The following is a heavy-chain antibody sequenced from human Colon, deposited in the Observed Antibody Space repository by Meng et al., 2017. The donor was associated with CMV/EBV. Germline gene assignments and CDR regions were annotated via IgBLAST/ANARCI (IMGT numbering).Heavy chain of an antibody. Sequence: QLPLQCRGPGLLKPSWTLSLPGSVSGGSISRGNSYWGWIRQSPGKGLEWIGCVDNSGSTYYTPSLKSRVTISIDTSNTLFSLTLKSVTAADTAVYYCARGRGIAADSRTYYFDSWGHGTLVTVSS. J-gene: IGHJ4*01. CDR3: ARGRGIAADSRTYYFDS. CDR1: GGSISRGNSY. V-gene: IGHV4-39*07. D-gene: IGHD6-13*01. CDR2: VDNSGST.